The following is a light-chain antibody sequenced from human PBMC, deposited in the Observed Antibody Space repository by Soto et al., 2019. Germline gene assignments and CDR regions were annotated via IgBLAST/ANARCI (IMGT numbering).Light chain of an antibody. CDR2: DAS. CDR1: QSISSW. CDR3: QQYNGYSFT. J-gene: IGKJ3*01. V-gene: IGKV1-5*01. Sequence: DIQMTQSPSTLSASVGDRVTITCRASQSISSWLAWYQQKPGKAPKLLIYDASSLESGVPSRISGSRSGRAFNLTISSLQPDDFAAYYCQQYNGYSFTFGPGTKVDIK.